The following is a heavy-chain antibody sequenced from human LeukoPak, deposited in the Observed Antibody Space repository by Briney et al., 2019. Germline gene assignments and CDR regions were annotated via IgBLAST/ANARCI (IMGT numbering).Heavy chain of an antibody. D-gene: IGHD5-24*01. CDR3: AKARLMAAPFYYYGMDV. J-gene: IGHJ6*02. Sequence: GGSLRLSCAASGFTFSNYWMNWVRQAPGKGLEWVANIKQDGTEKYYVDSVKGRLTISRDNAKNSLYLQMKSLRAEDTAVYYCAKARLMAAPFYYYGMDVWGPGTTVTVSS. V-gene: IGHV3-7*01. CDR1: GFTFSNYW. CDR2: IKQDGTEK.